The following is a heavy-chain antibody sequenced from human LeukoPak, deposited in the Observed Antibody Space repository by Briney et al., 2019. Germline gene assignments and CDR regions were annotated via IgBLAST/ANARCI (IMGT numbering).Heavy chain of an antibody. D-gene: IGHD3-22*01. J-gene: IGHJ2*01. Sequence: PGGSLRLSCAASGFTFDDYAMHWVRQAPGKGLEWVSGISWNSGSIGYADSVKGRFTVSRDNAKNSLFLQISSLRADEDTAVYYCATYDTSGRGSWYFDLWGRGTLVTVSS. V-gene: IGHV3-9*01. CDR2: ISWNSGSI. CDR1: GFTFDDYA. CDR3: ATYDTSGRGSWYFDL.